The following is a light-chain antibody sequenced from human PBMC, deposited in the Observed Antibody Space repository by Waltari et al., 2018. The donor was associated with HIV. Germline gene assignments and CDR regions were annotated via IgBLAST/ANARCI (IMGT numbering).Light chain of an antibody. V-gene: IGLV2-14*01. J-gene: IGLJ2*01. CDR1: TSDIGYYNY. CDR2: QVT. Sequence: HSALAQPAYVSGSHGQSVMLSCTGSTSDIGYYNYVSWYQHQSGRAPKALIYQVTSRPSGISSRFSGSKSGNTAFLTISGLQIDDEGDYFCSSYTTSGIVVFGGGTKVTVL. CDR3: SSYTTSGIVV.